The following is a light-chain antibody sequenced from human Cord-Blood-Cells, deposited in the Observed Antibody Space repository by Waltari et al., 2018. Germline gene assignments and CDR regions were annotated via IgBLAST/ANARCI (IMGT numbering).Light chain of an antibody. Sequence: QSALTQPASVSGSPGQSITISCTGTSSDVGGYHYVSWYQQHPDKDTKLRIYDVSNRTSGVSKRFSGSKSGNTASLSISGLQAEDEADYYCSSYTSSSTLFVFGTGTKVTVL. J-gene: IGLJ1*01. CDR2: DVS. V-gene: IGLV2-14*01. CDR3: SSYTSSSTLFV. CDR1: SSDVGGYHY.